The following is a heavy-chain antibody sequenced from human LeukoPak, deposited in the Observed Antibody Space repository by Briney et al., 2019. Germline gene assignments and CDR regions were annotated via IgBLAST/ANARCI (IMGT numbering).Heavy chain of an antibody. J-gene: IGHJ5*02. CDR2: IYPGDSRT. CDR1: GYSFTSYW. CDR3: ACREFYSPWPGP. Sequence: RGESLKISCKGSGYSFTSYWIGWVRQTPGKGLEWMGVIYPGDSRTRYNPSFEGQVTISADKSITTAYLQWSSLKASDTAMYYCACREFYSPWPGPWGQGTLVTVSS. V-gene: IGHV5-51*01. D-gene: IGHD5-18*01.